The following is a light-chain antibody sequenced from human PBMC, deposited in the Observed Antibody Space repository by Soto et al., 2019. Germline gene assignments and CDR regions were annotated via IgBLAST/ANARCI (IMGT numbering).Light chain of an antibody. CDR1: QGIGND. CDR3: QQRSNWPT. V-gene: IGKV1-17*01. CDR2: AAS. Sequence: DIQMTQSPSSLSASVGDRVTITCRASQGIGNDLGWFQQKSGNAPKRLIYAASTLQSGVPSRFSGSGSGTEFTLTISSLQPEDFAVYYCQQRSNWPTFGQGTKVEIK. J-gene: IGKJ1*01.